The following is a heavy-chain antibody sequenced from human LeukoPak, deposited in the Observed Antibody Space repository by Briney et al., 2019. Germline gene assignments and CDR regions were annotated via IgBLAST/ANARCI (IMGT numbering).Heavy chain of an antibody. CDR1: GGTFSSYA. D-gene: IGHD3-10*01. CDR3: ARELRVTITMVRGPRWFDP. CDR2: IIPIFGTA. J-gene: IGHJ5*02. V-gene: IGHV1-69*13. Sequence: ASVKVSCKASGGTFSSYAISWVRQAPGQGLEWMGGIIPIFGTANYAQKFQGRVTITADESTSTAYMELSSLRSEDTAVYYCARELRVTITMVRGPRWFDPWGQGTLVTVSS.